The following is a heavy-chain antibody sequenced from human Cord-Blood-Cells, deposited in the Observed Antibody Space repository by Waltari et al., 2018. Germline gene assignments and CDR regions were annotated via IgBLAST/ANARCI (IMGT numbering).Heavy chain of an antibody. J-gene: IGHJ3*02. CDR3: ATDPLGIGAFDI. D-gene: IGHD7-27*01. CDR1: GYTPTALS. Sequence: QVQLVQSGAEVKKPGASVKVACKVSGYTPTALSMPWLRQAPGKGLEWMGGFDPEDGETIYAQKFQGRVTMTEDTSTDTAYMELSSLRSEDTAVYYCATDPLGIGAFDIWGQGTMVTVSS. CDR2: FDPEDGET. V-gene: IGHV1-24*01.